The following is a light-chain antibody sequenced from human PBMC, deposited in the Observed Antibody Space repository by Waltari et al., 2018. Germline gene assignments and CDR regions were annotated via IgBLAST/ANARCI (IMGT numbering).Light chain of an antibody. V-gene: IGLV2-14*03. Sequence: QSALTQPASVSGSPGQSITISCTGTSSDVGFYNYVSWYQQHPGKAPHLMICDVYGRPSGVSNRFSGSKSGNTASLTISGLQAEDEADYYCNSYTGSSSWVFGGGTKLTVL. CDR1: SSDVGFYNY. CDR3: NSYTGSSSWV. J-gene: IGLJ3*02. CDR2: DVY.